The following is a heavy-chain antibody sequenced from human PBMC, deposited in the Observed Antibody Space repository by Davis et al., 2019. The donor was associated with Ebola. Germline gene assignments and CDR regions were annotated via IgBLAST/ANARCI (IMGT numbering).Heavy chain of an antibody. CDR2: ISYDGSNK. J-gene: IGHJ4*02. D-gene: IGHD3-10*01. CDR1: GFTFSSYA. Sequence: GESLKISCAASGFTFSSYAMHWVRQAPGKGLEWVAVISYDGSNKYYADSVKGRFTISRDNSKNTLYLQMNSLRAEDTAVYYCANDRVQGSYWGQGTLVTVSS. CDR3: ANDRVQGSY. V-gene: IGHV3-30-3*02.